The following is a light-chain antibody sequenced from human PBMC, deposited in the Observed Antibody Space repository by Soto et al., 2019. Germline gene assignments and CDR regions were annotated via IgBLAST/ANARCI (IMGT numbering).Light chain of an antibody. CDR1: QILTNNF. CDR2: GTS. Sequence: ETVLTQPPGTLSLSPGEGVSLSCRASQILTNNFLAWYQQRPGQSPRLPIYGTSTRATGIPDRFSSGGSGTDFTLTISRLEPEDFAVYYCQHYDGSQYSFGQGTKVDIK. J-gene: IGKJ2*03. V-gene: IGKV3-20*01. CDR3: QHYDGSQYS.